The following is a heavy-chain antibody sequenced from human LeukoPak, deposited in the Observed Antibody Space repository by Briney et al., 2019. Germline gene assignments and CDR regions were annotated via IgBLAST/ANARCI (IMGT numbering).Heavy chain of an antibody. CDR3: AALGITMIGGV. Sequence: PGGSLRLSCAASGFTFATYGMSWVRQAPGKGLEWVSAISGGGDSTYYADSVKGRFTISRDNSKNTLYLQMNSLRAEDTAVYYCAALGITMIGGVWGKGTTVTISS. V-gene: IGHV3-23*01. D-gene: IGHD3-10*02. J-gene: IGHJ6*04. CDR1: GFTFATYG. CDR2: ISGGGDST.